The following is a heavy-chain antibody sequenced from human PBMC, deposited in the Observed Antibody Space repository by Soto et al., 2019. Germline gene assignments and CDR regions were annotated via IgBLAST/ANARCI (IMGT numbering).Heavy chain of an antibody. Sequence: SETLSLTCAVYGGSFSGYYWSWIRQPPGKGLEWIGEINYSGNTNYNPSLKSRVSISVDTSKNQLFLNMSSVTAADTAMYYCARNNVSGRTIVGAAEYWGQGTLVTVSS. V-gene: IGHV4-34*01. J-gene: IGHJ4*02. CDR2: INYSGNT. CDR3: ARNNVSGRTIVGAAEY. D-gene: IGHD1-26*01. CDR1: GGSFSGYY.